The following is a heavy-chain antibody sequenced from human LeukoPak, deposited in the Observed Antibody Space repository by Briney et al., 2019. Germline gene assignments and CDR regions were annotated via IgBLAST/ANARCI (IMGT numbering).Heavy chain of an antibody. CDR1: GASFSGYY. CDR3: ARETRYCSGGSCYSGMDV. Sequence: SETLSLTCAVYGASFSGYYWSWIRQPPGKGLEWIGEINHSGSTNYNPSLKSRVTISVDTSKNQFSLKLSSVTAADTAVYYCARETRYCSGGSCYSGMDVWGQGTTVTVSS. V-gene: IGHV4-34*01. J-gene: IGHJ6*02. CDR2: INHSGST. D-gene: IGHD2-15*01.